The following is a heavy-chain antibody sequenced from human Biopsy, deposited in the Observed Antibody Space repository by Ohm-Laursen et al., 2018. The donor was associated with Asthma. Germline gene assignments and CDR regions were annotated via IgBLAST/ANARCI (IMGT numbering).Heavy chain of an antibody. CDR3: LRDTLGYYFDI. V-gene: IGHV3-30-3*01. CDR2: ITFDGSTQ. J-gene: IGHJ4*02. Sequence: SFRLSCAASGRHFGSYNMHWARQAPGKGLEWVAVITFDGSTQHYGDSVKGRFTISRDNSKNMLFLQMNSLRAEDTAVYYCLRDTLGYYFDIWGQGTQVTVSS. D-gene: IGHD6-13*01. CDR1: GRHFGSYN.